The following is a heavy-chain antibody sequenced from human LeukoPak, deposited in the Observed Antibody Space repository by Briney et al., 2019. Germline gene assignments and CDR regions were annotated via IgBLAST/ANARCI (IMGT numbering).Heavy chain of an antibody. Sequence: PGGSLRLSCAASGFTFSTYAMHWVRQAPGKGLEWVAVISYDGSSKYYADSVKGRFTISRDNSKNTLYLQMNSLRAEDTAVYYCAKSPTSGYDLFGLGAVLDYWGQGTLVTVSS. V-gene: IGHV3-30-3*01. J-gene: IGHJ4*02. D-gene: IGHD5-12*01. CDR2: ISYDGSSK. CDR3: AKSPTSGYDLFGLGAVLDY. CDR1: GFTFSTYA.